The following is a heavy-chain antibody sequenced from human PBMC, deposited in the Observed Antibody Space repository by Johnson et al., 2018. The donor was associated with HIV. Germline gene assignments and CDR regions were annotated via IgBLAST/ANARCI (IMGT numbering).Heavy chain of an antibody. D-gene: IGHD1-26*01. Sequence: EVQLVESGGGLVQPGGSLRLSCAAPGFRFRSYWMSWVRQAPGKGPEWVANIKSDGSEEHYVDSVRGRFTISRDNSKNTLYLQMNSLRAEDTAVYYCARGRWELYGDDAFDIWGQGTMVIVSS. V-gene: IGHV3-7*01. CDR2: IKSDGSEE. CDR3: ARGRWELYGDDAFDI. CDR1: GFRFRSYW. J-gene: IGHJ3*02.